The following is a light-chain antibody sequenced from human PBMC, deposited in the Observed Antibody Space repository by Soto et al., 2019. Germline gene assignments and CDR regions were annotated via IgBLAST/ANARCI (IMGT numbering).Light chain of an antibody. CDR2: GAS. CDR3: QQYGSSPLT. Sequence: EIVLTQSPGTLSLSPGERATLSCRASQSVSSSYLAWYQQKPGQAPRLLIYGASSRATGIPDRFSGSGSGTDFTLTISRLEPEDFAVYYCQQYGSSPLTFVGWTKVEIK. V-gene: IGKV3-20*01. J-gene: IGKJ4*01. CDR1: QSVSSSY.